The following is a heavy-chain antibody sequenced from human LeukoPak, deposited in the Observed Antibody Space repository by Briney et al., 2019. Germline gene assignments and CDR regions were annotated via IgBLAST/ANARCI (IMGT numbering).Heavy chain of an antibody. CDR1: GFTFSSYS. CDR2: ISSSSSYI. J-gene: IGHJ6*04. V-gene: IGHV3-21*01. CDR3: AELGITMIGGV. Sequence: GGSLRLSCAASGFTFSSYSMNWVRQTPGKGLEWVSSISSSSSYIFYADSVKGRFTMSRDNAKKSLFLQMNSLRAEDTAVYYCAELGITMIGGVWGKGTTVTISS. D-gene: IGHD3-10*02.